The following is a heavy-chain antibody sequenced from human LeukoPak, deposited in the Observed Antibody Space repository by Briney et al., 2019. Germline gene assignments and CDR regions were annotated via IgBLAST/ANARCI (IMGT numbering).Heavy chain of an antibody. CDR3: ARHIAVGEDV. CDR1: GGSSSSYY. J-gene: IGHJ6*02. Sequence: NPSETLSLTCIVSGGSSSSYYWSWIRQPPGKGLQWIGSIYYSGSTNYNPSLKSRVTISLDTSKNQFSLKLSSVTAADTAVYYCARHIAVGEDVWGQGTTVTVSS. V-gene: IGHV4-59*01. D-gene: IGHD6-19*01. CDR2: IYYSGST.